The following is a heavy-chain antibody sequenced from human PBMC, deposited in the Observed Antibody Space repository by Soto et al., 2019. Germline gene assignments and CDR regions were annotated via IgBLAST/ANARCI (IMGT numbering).Heavy chain of an antibody. V-gene: IGHV3-30-3*01. CDR3: ASEYKAYYYDSSGYSDY. CDR2: ISYDGSNK. Sequence: QVQLVESGGGVVQPGRSLRLSCAASGFTFSSYAMHWVRQAPGKGLEWVAVISYDGSNKYYADSVKGRFTISRDNSKNTLYPQMNSLRAEDTAVYYCASEYKAYYYDSSGYSDYWGQGTLVTVSS. D-gene: IGHD3-22*01. J-gene: IGHJ4*02. CDR1: GFTFSSYA.